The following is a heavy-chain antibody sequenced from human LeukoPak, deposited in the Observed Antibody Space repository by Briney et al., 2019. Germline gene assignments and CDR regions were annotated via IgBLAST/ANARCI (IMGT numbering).Heavy chain of an antibody. D-gene: IGHD6-6*01. CDR2: INPTGGST. CDR3: ARTAARRFDY. CDR1: GCTFPSYF. J-gene: IGHJ4*02. Sequence: EASVTVSCKASGCTFPSYFMHWVRQAPGQGLEWMGIINPTGGSTTYAQKFQGRVTMTRDTSTSTVYMELSSLRSDDTAVYYCARTAARRFDYWGQGTLVTVSS. V-gene: IGHV1-46*01.